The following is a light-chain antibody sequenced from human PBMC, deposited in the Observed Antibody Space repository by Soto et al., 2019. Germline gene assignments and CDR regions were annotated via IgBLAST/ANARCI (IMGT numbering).Light chain of an antibody. CDR2: KAS. V-gene: IGKV1-5*03. J-gene: IGKJ2*01. CDR1: QSISNW. CDR3: QQYDRFPYT. Sequence: DIQMTQSPSTQSASVGDTVTITCRASQSISNWLAWYQQKPGQAPKLLIHKASTLESGVPSRFSGSGSGTEFTLTISSLQPDDFATFYCQQYDRFPYTFGQGTKLEI.